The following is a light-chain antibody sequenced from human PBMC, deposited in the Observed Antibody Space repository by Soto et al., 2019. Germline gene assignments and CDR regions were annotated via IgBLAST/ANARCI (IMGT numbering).Light chain of an antibody. Sequence: EIVLTQSPGTLSLSPGERSTLSGRASQSVSNNYLAWYQQKPGQXPRLLIYGAYNRASGIPDRFSGSGSGTDFTLTISRLEPEDVAVYYCQQYRSFFGQGTRLEIK. V-gene: IGKV3-20*01. J-gene: IGKJ5*01. CDR3: QQYRSF. CDR1: QSVSNNY. CDR2: GAY.